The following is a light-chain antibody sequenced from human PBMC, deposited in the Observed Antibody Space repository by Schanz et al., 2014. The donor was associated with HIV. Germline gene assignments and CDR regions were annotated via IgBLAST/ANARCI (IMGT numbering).Light chain of an antibody. Sequence: QSVLTQPASVSGSPGQSISISCTGTSGDVGSYNYVSWYQQHPGKAPKLMIYDVSNRPSGVSSRFSGSKSGNTASLTVSDLQAEDEADYYCTSSGGTNNFVIFGGGTKLTVL. CDR3: TSSGGTNNFVI. V-gene: IGLV2-14*03. CDR1: SGDVGSYNY. CDR2: DVS. J-gene: IGLJ2*01.